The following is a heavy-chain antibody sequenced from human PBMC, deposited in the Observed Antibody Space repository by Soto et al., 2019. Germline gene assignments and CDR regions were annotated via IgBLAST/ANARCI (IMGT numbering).Heavy chain of an antibody. D-gene: IGHD3-22*01. Sequence: EVQLLESGVVLVQPGGSLRLSCAASGFTFSSYAMSWVRQAPGKGLEWVSAISGSGGSTYYADSVKGRFTISRDNSKNTLYLQMNSLRAEDTAVYYCAKDSLKYYYDSSGYGDWGQGTLVTVSS. V-gene: IGHV3-23*01. J-gene: IGHJ4*02. CDR1: GFTFSSYA. CDR3: AKDSLKYYYDSSGYGD. CDR2: ISGSGGST.